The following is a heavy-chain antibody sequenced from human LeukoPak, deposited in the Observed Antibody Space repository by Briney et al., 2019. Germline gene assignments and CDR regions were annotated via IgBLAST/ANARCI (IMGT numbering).Heavy chain of an antibody. Sequence: SETLSLTCAVYGGSFSGYYWSWIRQPPGKGLEWIGEINHSGSTNYNPSLKSRVTISVDTSKNQFSLKLSSVTAADTAVYYCARADRSSTSCYVYNWFDPWGQGTLVTVSS. J-gene: IGHJ5*02. CDR3: ARADRSSTSCYVYNWFDP. D-gene: IGHD2-2*01. CDR2: INHSGST. V-gene: IGHV4-34*01. CDR1: GGSFSGYY.